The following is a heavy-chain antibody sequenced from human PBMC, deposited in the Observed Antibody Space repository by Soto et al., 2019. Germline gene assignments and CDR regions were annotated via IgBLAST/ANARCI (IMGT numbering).Heavy chain of an antibody. CDR1: GFTFDDYA. CDR2: ISWNSGSI. J-gene: IGHJ4*02. CDR3: AKGLAYYYDSSGYWR. D-gene: IGHD3-22*01. Sequence: EVQLVESGGGLVQPGRSLRLSCAASGFTFDDYAMHWVRQAPGKGLEWVSGISWNSGSIGYADSVKGRFTISRDNAKNSLYLQMNSLRAEDTALYYCAKGLAYYYDSSGYWRWGQGTLVTVSS. V-gene: IGHV3-9*01.